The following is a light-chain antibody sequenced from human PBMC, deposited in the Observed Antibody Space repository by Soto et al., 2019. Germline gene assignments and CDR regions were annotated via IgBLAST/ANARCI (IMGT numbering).Light chain of an antibody. CDR2: GAS. CDR3: LRYDNSPLYT. CDR1: QSVSSSY. Sequence: EIVLTQSPGNLSLSPGERATLSCRASQSVSSSYLAWYQHKPGQAPRLLIYGASSRDTGIPDRFSGSGSGTDFSLTIIRLEPEDFAVYYCLRYDNSPLYTFGQGTKLEIK. J-gene: IGKJ2*01. V-gene: IGKV3-20*01.